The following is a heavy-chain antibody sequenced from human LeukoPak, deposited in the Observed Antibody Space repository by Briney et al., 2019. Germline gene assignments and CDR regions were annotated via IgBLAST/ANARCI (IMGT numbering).Heavy chain of an antibody. CDR3: ARDYPDYYDSSGNDAFDI. CDR1: GYTFTGYY. V-gene: IGHV1-2*06. CDR2: INPNSGGR. D-gene: IGHD3-22*01. J-gene: IGHJ3*02. Sequence: ASVKVSCKASGYTFTGYYMHWVRQAPGQGLEWMGRINPNSGGRNYAQKFQGRVTMTRDTSISTAYMELSRLRSDDTAVYYCARDYPDYYDSSGNDAFDIWGQGTMVTVSS.